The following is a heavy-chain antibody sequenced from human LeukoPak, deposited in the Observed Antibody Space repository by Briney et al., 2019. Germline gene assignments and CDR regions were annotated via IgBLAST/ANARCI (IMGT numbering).Heavy chain of an antibody. CDR2: ISAYNGNT. Sequence: EASVKVSCKASGYTFTSYGISWVRQAPGQGLEWMGWISAYNGNTNYAQKLQGRVTMTTDTSTSTAYMELRSLRSDDTAVYYCARAAFSPTWLHLFDYWGQGTLVTVSS. J-gene: IGHJ4*02. CDR3: ARAAFSPTWLHLFDY. V-gene: IGHV1-18*01. CDR1: GYTFTSYG. D-gene: IGHD6-19*01.